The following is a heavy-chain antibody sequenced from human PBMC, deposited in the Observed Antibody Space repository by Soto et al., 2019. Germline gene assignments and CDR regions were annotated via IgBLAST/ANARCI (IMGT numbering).Heavy chain of an antibody. CDR1: GYTFTSYD. J-gene: IGHJ6*02. CDR3: ATGPGQQLGLSRFYYYYGKDV. D-gene: IGHD6-13*01. V-gene: IGHV1-8*01. Sequence: ASVEVSCKASGYTFTSYDINWVRQATGQGLEWMGWMNPNSGNTGYAQKFQGRVTMTRNTSISTAYMELSSLRSEDTAVYYCATGPGQQLGLSRFYYYYGKDVWGQGNTVTVSS. CDR2: MNPNSGNT.